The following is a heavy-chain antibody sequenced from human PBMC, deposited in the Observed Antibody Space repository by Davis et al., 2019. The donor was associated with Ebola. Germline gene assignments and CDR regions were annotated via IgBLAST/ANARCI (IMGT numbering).Heavy chain of an antibody. CDR2: INLSDDNV. V-gene: IGHV3-23*05. Sequence: GESLKISCAASGFIFSDYAMSWVRQVPGKRLEWLSIINLSDDNVYYVESVKGRFTISRDNTKNSLYLQMDSLRAEDTAVYYCTRHINWAFDYWGQGTLVTVSS. D-gene: IGHD1-1*01. CDR1: GFIFSDYA. J-gene: IGHJ4*02. CDR3: TRHINWAFDY.